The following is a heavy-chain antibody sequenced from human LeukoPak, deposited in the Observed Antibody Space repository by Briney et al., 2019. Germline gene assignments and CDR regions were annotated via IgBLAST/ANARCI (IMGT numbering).Heavy chain of an antibody. V-gene: IGHV4-34*01. Sequence: SETLSLTCAVYGGSFSGYYWSWIRQPPGKGLEWIGEINHSGSTNYNPSLKSRVTISVDASKNQFSLKLSSVTAADTAVYYCARVHRGIAAAGFRGWFDPWGQGTLVTVSS. CDR2: INHSGST. J-gene: IGHJ5*02. CDR3: ARVHRGIAAAGFRGWFDP. CDR1: GGSFSGYY. D-gene: IGHD6-13*01.